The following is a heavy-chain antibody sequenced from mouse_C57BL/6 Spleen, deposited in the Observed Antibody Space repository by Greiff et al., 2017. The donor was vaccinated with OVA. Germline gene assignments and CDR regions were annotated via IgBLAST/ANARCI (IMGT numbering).Heavy chain of an antibody. CDR1: GYTFTDYY. V-gene: IGHV1-26*01. Sequence: VQLQQSGPELVKPGASVKISCKASGYTFTDYYMNWVKQSHGKSLEWIGDINPNNGGTSYNQKFKGKATLTVDKSSSTAYMELRSLTSEDSAVYYCARYANWDGDYWGQGTTLTVSS. J-gene: IGHJ2*01. CDR3: ARYANWDGDY. D-gene: IGHD4-1*01. CDR2: INPNNGGT.